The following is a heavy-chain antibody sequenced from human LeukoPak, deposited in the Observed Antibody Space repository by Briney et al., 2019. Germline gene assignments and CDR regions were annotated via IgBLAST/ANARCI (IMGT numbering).Heavy chain of an antibody. J-gene: IGHJ4*02. CDR3: AKDRETTASGTFDY. D-gene: IGHD6-13*01. CDR2: ISEDGRHK. Sequence: GGSLRLSCAAYGFSFNNYGMHYVRQAPGKGLEWVAVISEDGRHKNYADSVKGRFTISRDNSNNTLYLQMNSLRAEDTGVYYCAKDRETTASGTFDYWGQGTLVTVSS. CDR1: GFSFNNYG. V-gene: IGHV3-30*18.